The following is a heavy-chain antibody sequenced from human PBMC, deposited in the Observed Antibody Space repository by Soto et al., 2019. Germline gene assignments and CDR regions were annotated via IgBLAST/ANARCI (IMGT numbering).Heavy chain of an antibody. V-gene: IGHV3-74*01. J-gene: IGHJ4*02. CDR1: GFTFSNYW. D-gene: IGHD5-12*01. Sequence: EVQLVESGGGLVQPGGSLRLSCATSGFTFSNYWMHWVRQVPGKGLMWVSRITPDGSYTSYADSVKGRFTISRDNAKNTLYLQMNGLRVEDTAIYYCAIDLIIVDTPGDDFDYWGQGTLVAVSP. CDR2: ITPDGSYT. CDR3: AIDLIIVDTPGDDFDY.